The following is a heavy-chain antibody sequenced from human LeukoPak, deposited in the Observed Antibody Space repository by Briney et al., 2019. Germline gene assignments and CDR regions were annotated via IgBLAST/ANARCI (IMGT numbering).Heavy chain of an antibody. Sequence: PGGSLRLSCAASGFTFSSYAMSWVRQAPGKGPEWVSAISGSGGSTHYADSVKGRFTISRDNSKNTLYLQMNSLKAEDTAVYYCAKETASGYGDFDMWGQGTMVTVSS. CDR3: AKETASGYGDFDM. V-gene: IGHV3-23*01. J-gene: IGHJ3*02. CDR1: GFTFSSYA. CDR2: ISGSGGST. D-gene: IGHD3-22*01.